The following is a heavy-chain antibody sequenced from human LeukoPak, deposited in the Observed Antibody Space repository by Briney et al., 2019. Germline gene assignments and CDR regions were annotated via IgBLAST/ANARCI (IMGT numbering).Heavy chain of an antibody. J-gene: IGHJ4*01. CDR1: GFPFSNYA. CDR2: ISSSSSYT. V-gene: IGHV3-11*05. Sequence: GGSQTLLCAASGFPFSNYAVNWVRQAPGKGLEWVSYISSSSSYTNYADSVKGRFTISRDNAKNSLYLQMNSLRAEDTAVYSCARVGYCSSTCCSTGDYFDYWGHRVLVTVSS. CDR3: ARVGYCSSTCCSTGDYFDY. D-gene: IGHD2-2*01.